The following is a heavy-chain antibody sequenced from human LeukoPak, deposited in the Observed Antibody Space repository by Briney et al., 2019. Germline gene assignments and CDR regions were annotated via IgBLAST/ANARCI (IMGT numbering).Heavy chain of an antibody. D-gene: IGHD4-17*01. J-gene: IGHJ5*02. CDR1: GGSFSGYY. CDR2: INHSGST. V-gene: IGHV4-34*01. CDR3: ARGNDYGDYWEAVIGNWFDP. Sequence: PSETLSLTCAVYGGSFSGYYWSWIRQPPGKGLEWIGEINHSGSTNYSPSLKSRVTISVDTSKNQFSLRLSSVTAADTAVYYCARGNDYGDYWEAVIGNWFDPWGQGTLVTVSS.